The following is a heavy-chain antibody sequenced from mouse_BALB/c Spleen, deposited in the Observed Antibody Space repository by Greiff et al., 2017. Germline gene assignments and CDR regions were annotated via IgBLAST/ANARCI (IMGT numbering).Heavy chain of an antibody. D-gene: IGHD4-1*01. CDR2: ISSGGSYT. V-gene: IGHV5-6-4*01. CDR1: GFTFSSYT. J-gene: IGHJ2*01. CDR3: TREANWDFDY. Sequence: EVKLVESGGGLVKPGGSLKLSCAASGFTFSSYTMSWVRQTPEKRLEWVATISSGGSYTYYPDSVKGRFTISRDNAKNTLYLQMSSLKSEDTAMYYCTREANWDFDYWGQGTTLTVSS.